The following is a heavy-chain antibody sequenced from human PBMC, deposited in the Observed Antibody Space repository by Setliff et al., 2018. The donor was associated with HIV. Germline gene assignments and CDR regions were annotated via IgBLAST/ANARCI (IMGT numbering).Heavy chain of an antibody. CDR3: GGGPPTYGPAAPSSYYYYGVDV. D-gene: IGHD3-10*01. J-gene: IGHJ6*02. CDR2: IIPILGLT. V-gene: IGHV1-69*10. Sequence: SVKVSCKASGGTFNNYAISWVRQAPGQGLEWMGGIIPILGLTNYTQKFQGRVTLTADRSTSTAYMELSSLRSEDTAMYYCGGGPPTYGPAAPSSYYYYGVDVWGQGTTVTVSS. CDR1: GGTFNNYA.